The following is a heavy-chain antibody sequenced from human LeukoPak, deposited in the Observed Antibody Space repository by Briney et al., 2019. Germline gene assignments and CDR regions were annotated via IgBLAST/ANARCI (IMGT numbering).Heavy chain of an antibody. CDR2: IYNSGST. CDR3: ARDREGGYSNSYYFDF. J-gene: IGHJ4*02. CDR1: GGSISSYY. D-gene: IGHD4-11*01. Sequence: EPSETLSLTCTVSGGSISSYYWTWLRQPPGKGLEWIGYIYNSGSTNYNPSLKSRVTISVDTSKNQFSLKLTSVTAADTAVYYCARDREGGYSNSYYFDFWGQGTLVTVSS. V-gene: IGHV4-59*12.